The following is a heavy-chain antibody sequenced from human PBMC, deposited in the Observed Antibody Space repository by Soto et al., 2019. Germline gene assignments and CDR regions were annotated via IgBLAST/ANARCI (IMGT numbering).Heavy chain of an antibody. V-gene: IGHV2-26*01. J-gene: IGHJ4*02. D-gene: IGHD1-26*01. Sequence: QVTLKESGPVLVKPTETLTLTCTVSGFSLSNARMGVSWMRQPPGKALEWLAHIFSNDEKSYSTSLNSRLTIYNDPPKSQVVLTMTTMDPLATATYYCARIIRIGALPAARFDYSCQPTLITVSS. CDR3: ARIIRIGALPAARFDY. CDR1: GFSLSNARMG. CDR2: IFSNDEK.